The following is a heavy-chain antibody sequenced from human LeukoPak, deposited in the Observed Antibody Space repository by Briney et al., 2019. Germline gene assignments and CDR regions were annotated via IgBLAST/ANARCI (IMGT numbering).Heavy chain of an antibody. CDR2: IYHSGST. CDR1: GGSISSGGYY. V-gene: IGHV4-30-2*01. D-gene: IGHD3-10*01. J-gene: IGHJ3*02. Sequence: PSQTLSLTCTVSGGSISSGGYYWSWIRQPPGKGLEWIGYIYHSGSTYYNPSLKSRVTISVDRSKNQFSLKLSSVTAADTAVYYCAKDKVRGVYDAFDIWGQGTMVTVSS. CDR3: AKDKVRGVYDAFDI.